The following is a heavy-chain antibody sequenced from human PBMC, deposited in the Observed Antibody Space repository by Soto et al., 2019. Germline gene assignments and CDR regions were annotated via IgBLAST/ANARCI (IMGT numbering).Heavy chain of an antibody. CDR3: ARVFIAAAGGFGYYYGMEV. D-gene: IGHD6-13*01. V-gene: IGHV1-69*13. J-gene: IGHJ6*02. CDR1: GGTFSSYA. Sequence: SVKVSCKASGGTFSSYAISWVRQAPGQGLEWMGGIIPIFGTANYAQKFQGRVTITADESTSTAYMELSSLRSEDTAVYYCARVFIAAAGGFGYYYGMEVWGQGPTVTVSS. CDR2: IIPIFGTA.